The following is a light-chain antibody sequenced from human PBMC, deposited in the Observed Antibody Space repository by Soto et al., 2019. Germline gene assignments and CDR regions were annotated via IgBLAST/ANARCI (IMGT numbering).Light chain of an antibody. J-gene: IGKJ5*01. Sequence: ENVLTQSPGTLSLSPGERATLSCRASQTVSSYLTWYQQRPGQAPRLLISGASRRATGIPDRFSGSGSGTHFTLTISRREPEYFALYSCQQYVPSPIPFAKWTRLEI. CDR1: QTVSSY. V-gene: IGKV3-20*01. CDR3: QQYVPSPIP. CDR2: GAS.